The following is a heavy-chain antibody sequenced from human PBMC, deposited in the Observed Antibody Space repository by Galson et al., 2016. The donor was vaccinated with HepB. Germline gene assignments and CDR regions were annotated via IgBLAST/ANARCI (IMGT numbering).Heavy chain of an antibody. CDR2: LSANSGNT. Sequence: SVKVSCKASGYRFFTYGISWVRQAPGQGLEWLGWLSANSGNTIYAQKFQDRVTVTRDTSASTVYMDLRSLRSDDTAVYYCARDVQFRFDYWGQGTLVTVSS. CDR3: ARDVQFRFDY. V-gene: IGHV1-18*04. D-gene: IGHD4-11*01. CDR1: GYRFFTYG. J-gene: IGHJ4*02.